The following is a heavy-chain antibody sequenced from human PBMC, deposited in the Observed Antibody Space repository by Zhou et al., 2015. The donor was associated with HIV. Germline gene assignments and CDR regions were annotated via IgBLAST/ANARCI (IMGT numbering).Heavy chain of an antibody. D-gene: IGHD3-10*01. J-gene: IGHJ4*02. CDR1: GYSFSKFY. Sequence: QVRLVQSETEVKKPGASVNVSCETSGYSFSKFYIHWVRQAPGKGPEWLGIVDPSRKGARVGRGISGRGSIMTSDTSRSTVYLGLMSLTSEDTAVYYCARDATFYYGSGTVRYSPGNWGQGTLVIVSS. CDR2: VDPSRKGA. V-gene: IGHV1-46*01. CDR3: ARDATFYYGSGTVRYSPGN.